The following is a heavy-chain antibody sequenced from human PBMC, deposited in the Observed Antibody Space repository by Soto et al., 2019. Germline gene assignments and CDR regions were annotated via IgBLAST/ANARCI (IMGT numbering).Heavy chain of an antibody. D-gene: IGHD5-12*01. CDR2: IIPILGIA. Sequence: QVQLVQSGAEVKKPGSSVKVSCKASGGTFSSYTISWVRQAPGQGLEWMGRIIPILGIANYAQKFQGRVTITADKSTSTAYMELSSLRSEDTAVYYCAHVRGYSGYDGYWGQGTLVTVSS. J-gene: IGHJ4*02. CDR1: GGTFSSYT. CDR3: AHVRGYSGYDGY. V-gene: IGHV1-69*02.